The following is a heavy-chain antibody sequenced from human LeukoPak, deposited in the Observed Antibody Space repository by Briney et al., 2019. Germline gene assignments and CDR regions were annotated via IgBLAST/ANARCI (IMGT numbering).Heavy chain of an antibody. CDR3: ARGGWSLDL. CDR2: IYYSGST. D-gene: IGHD1-26*01. CDR1: GGSISIYY. J-gene: IGHJ2*01. V-gene: IGHV4-59*01. Sequence: SETLSLTCTVSGGSISIYYWSWIRQPPGKGLEWIGYIYYSGSTNYNSSLKSRVTISVDTSKNQFSLKLSSVTAADTAVYYCARGGWSLDLWGRGTLVTASS.